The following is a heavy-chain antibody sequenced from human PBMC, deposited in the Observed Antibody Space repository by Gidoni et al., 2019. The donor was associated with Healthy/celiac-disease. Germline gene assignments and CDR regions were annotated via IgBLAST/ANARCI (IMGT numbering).Heavy chain of an antibody. Sequence: QLQLQESGPGLVKPSETLSLTCTVSGGSISSSSYYWGWIRQPPGKGLEWIGSIYNSGSTYYNPSLKSRVTISVDTSKNQFSLKLSSVTAADTAVYYCARLDAASYGSGSYWNWFDPWGQGTLVTVSS. CDR3: ARLDAASYGSGSYWNWFDP. CDR2: IYNSGST. D-gene: IGHD3-10*01. J-gene: IGHJ5*02. V-gene: IGHV4-39*01. CDR1: GGSISSSSYY.